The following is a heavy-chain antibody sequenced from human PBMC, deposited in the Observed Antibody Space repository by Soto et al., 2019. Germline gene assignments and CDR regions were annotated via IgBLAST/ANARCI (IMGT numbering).Heavy chain of an antibody. CDR1: GYTFSNYD. CDR2: ISAYNGNT. V-gene: IGHV1-18*01. Sequence: ASVKVSCKASGYTFSNYDVNWVRQATGQGLEWMGWISAYNGNTNYGQKVQGRVTMTRDTSTSTAYMELRSLTSDDTAVYYCRRDRTGWWSPHDYWGQGTLVTVSS. D-gene: IGHD2-15*01. CDR3: RRDRTGWWSPHDY. J-gene: IGHJ4*02.